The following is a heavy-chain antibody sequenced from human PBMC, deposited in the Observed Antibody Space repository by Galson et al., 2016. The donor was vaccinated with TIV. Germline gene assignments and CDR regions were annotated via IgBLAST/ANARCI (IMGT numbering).Heavy chain of an antibody. D-gene: IGHD3-22*01. Sequence: SLRLSCAASGFTFRASAMHWVRQASGKRLEWVGHITSKGNSYATAYAASLKGRFTISRDNSKNTVFLQMNSLRVEDTAVYYCAKIDSSGYNYGGRFVYWGQGTLVAVSS. J-gene: IGHJ4*02. V-gene: IGHV3-73*01. CDR3: AKIDSSGYNYGGRFVY. CDR2: ITSKGNSYAT. CDR1: GFTFRASA.